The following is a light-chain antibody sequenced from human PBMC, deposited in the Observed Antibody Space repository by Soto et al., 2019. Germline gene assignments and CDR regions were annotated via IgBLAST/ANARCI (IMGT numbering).Light chain of an antibody. J-gene: IGKJ1*01. CDR2: DAS. CDR3: QQYNSYSET. CDR1: QSISSW. Sequence: DIQMTQAPSTLSASVVYRVTITCRASQSISSWLAWYQQKKGKAPKLLIYDASSLESGVPSRFSGSGYGTEFNLTISSLQPDDLATYYCQQYNSYSETFGQGTKVDIK. V-gene: IGKV1-5*01.